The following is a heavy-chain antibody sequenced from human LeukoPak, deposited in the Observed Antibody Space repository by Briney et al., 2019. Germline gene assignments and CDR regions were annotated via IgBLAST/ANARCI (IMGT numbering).Heavy chain of an antibody. CDR3: AKNWGSFSWYFDL. D-gene: IGHD2/OR15-2a*01. CDR2: IRYDGSNK. V-gene: IGHV3-30*02. Sequence: GGSLRLSCAASGFTFSSYGMHWVRQAPGKGLEWVAFIRYDGSNKYYADSVKGRFTISRDNSKNTLYLHVNSLRPEDTALYYGAKNWGSFSWYFDLWGRGTLVTVSS. CDR1: GFTFSSYG. J-gene: IGHJ2*01.